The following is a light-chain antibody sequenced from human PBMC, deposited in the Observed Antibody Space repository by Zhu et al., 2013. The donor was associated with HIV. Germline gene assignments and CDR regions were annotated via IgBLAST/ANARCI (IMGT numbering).Light chain of an antibody. CDR1: TSNIGSNF. CDR2: RNN. V-gene: IGLV1-44*01. J-gene: IGLJ2*01. CDR3: CSYAGSVV. Sequence: QSVVTQSPSMSARPGQTVFISCSGGTSNIGSNFVSWYQQLPGTAPKLLIYRNNQRPSGVSNRFSGSKSGNTASLTISGLQAEDEGDYYCCSYAGSVVFGGGTKLTVL.